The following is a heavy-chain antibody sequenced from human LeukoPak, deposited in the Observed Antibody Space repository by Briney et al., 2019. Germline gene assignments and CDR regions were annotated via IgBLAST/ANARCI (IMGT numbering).Heavy chain of an antibody. D-gene: IGHD4-17*01. CDR1: GFAFSSYG. CDR3: ARVDTVTFTYAMDV. J-gene: IGHJ6*02. Sequence: GGSLRLSCAASGFAFSSYGMHWVRQAPGKGLEWVAVIWYDGSNKYYADSVKGRFTISRDISKNTLFLQMNSLRVEDTAVYYCARVDTVTFTYAMDVWGQGTTVTVSS. V-gene: IGHV3-33*01. CDR2: IWYDGSNK.